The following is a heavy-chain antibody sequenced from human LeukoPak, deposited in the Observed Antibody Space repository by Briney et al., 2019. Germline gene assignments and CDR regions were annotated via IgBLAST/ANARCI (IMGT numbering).Heavy chain of an antibody. J-gene: IGHJ4*02. V-gene: IGHV1-69*06. CDR3: AREVTYYYD. CDR1: GGTFSSYA. Sequence: SVRVSCKASGGTFSSYAISWVRQAPGQGLEWMGGIIPIFGTTNYAQKFQDRVTITADKSTSTAYMELSSLRSEDTAVYYCAREVTYYYDWGQGTLVTVSS. D-gene: IGHD3-10*01. CDR2: IIPIFGTT.